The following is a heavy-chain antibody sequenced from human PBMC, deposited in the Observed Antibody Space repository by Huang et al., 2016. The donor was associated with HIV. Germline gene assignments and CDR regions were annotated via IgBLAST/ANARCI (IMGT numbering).Heavy chain of an antibody. V-gene: IGHV4-34*02. D-gene: IGHD3-3*01. CDR2: INRSGHT. J-gene: IGHJ2*01. CDR1: GGSFSGYY. Sequence: QVQLQQWGAGLLKPSETLSLTCAVYGGSFSGYYWTWIRQPPGKGLEWIGEINRSGHTNYNPSLKSRVTISVDTSKNQFSLRLNSVTAADTAVYYWASKHYDFWSGYYPPSYFDLWGRGTLVSVSS. CDR3: ASKHYDFWSGYYPPSYFDL.